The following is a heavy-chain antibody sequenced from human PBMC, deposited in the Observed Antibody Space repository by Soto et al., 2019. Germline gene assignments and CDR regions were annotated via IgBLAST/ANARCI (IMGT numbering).Heavy chain of an antibody. CDR1: GGSISNYY. CDR2: IFSSGST. CDR3: ARQRRDFDY. J-gene: IGHJ4*02. V-gene: IGHV4-59*08. Sequence: PSETLSLTCTVSGGSISNYYWSWIRQPPGKGLQWIGYIFSSGSTNYNPSLKSRVTIPVDTSKNQFSLNLSSVTAADTAVYYCARQRRDFDYWGQGSLVTVS.